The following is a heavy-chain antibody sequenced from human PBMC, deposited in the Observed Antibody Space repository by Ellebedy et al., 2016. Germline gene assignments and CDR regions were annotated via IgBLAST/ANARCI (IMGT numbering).Heavy chain of an antibody. CDR2: ISGDSQHI. CDR1: GFTFSSSS. D-gene: IGHD1-26*01. CDR3: ARFETVSVSLDDI. V-gene: IGHV3-21*01. J-gene: IGHJ3*02. Sequence: GGSLRLXCAASGFTFSSSSMNWVRQAPGKGLEWVSSISGDSQHILYADSAKGRFTISRDNAANTVYLQLMSLRAEDTAVYYCARFETVSVSLDDIWGQGTMVTVSS.